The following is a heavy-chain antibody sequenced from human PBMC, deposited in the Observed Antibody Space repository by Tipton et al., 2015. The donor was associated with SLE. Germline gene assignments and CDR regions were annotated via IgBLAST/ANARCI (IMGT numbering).Heavy chain of an antibody. CDR2: ISSSGTFI. CDR3: AREGDCIGGTCSYPGAS. CDR1: GFTFSTHS. Sequence: SLRLSCAASGFTFSTHSMNRVRQAPGKGLECVSAISSSGTFIYYTDSVKGRFTVSRDNAQNSLYLQMNSLRAEDTAVYYCAREGDCIGGTCSYPGASWGQGTLVTVSS. V-gene: IGHV3-21*03. D-gene: IGHD2-15*01. J-gene: IGHJ4*02.